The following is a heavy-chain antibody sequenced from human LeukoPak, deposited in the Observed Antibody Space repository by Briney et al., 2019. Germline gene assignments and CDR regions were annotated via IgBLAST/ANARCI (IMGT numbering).Heavy chain of an antibody. Sequence: PGGSLRLSCAASGFTFSSYSMNWVRQAPGKGLEWVSYISSSSSTIYYADSVKGRFTISRDNAKNSLYLQMNSLRAEGTAVYYCARDLDDYVWGSYRYWGQGTLVTVSS. CDR3: ARDLDDYVWGSYRY. CDR2: ISSSSSTI. D-gene: IGHD3-16*02. CDR1: GFTFSSYS. V-gene: IGHV3-48*01. J-gene: IGHJ4*02.